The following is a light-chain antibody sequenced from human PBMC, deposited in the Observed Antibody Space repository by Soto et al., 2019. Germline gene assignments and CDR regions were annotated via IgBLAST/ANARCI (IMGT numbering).Light chain of an antibody. J-gene: IGKJ4*01. CDR3: QQYGSSSLT. CDR1: QSVSSSY. Sequence: EIVLTQSPGTLSLSPGERATLSCRARQSVSSSYLAWYQQRPGQAPRLLIYGASIRATGIPDRFSGSGSGTDFTLTISRLEPEDFAVYYCQQYGSSSLTFGGGTKVEIK. CDR2: GAS. V-gene: IGKV3-20*01.